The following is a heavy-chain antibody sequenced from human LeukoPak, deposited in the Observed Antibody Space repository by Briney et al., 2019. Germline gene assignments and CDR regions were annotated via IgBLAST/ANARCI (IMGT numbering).Heavy chain of an antibody. CDR2: IWYGGSNK. CDR1: GFTLSGHS. V-gene: IGHV3-30*02. CDR3: AKDRSDYDFWSGYHAGYYYMDV. Sequence: PGGSLRLSCAATGFTLSGHSMHWVRQAPGKGLEWVAVIWYGGSNKYYADSVKGRFTISRDNSKNTLYLQMNSLRAEDTAVYYCAKDRSDYDFWSGYHAGYYYMDVWGKGTTVTASS. D-gene: IGHD3-3*01. J-gene: IGHJ6*03.